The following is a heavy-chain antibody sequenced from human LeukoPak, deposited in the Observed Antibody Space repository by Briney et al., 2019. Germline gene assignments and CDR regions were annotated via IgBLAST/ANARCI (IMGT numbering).Heavy chain of an antibody. J-gene: IGHJ4*02. CDR3: ARSPFGCSSTSCSPSGYSYGYGFDY. CDR2: IIPILGIA. CDR1: GGTFSSYA. V-gene: IGHV1-69*04. Sequence: SVKVSCKASGGTFSSYAISWVRQAPGQGLEWMGRIIPILGIANYAQKFQGRVTITADKSTSTAYMELSSLGSEDTAVYYCARSPFGCSSTSCSPSGYSYGYGFDYWGQGTLVTVSS. D-gene: IGHD2-2*01.